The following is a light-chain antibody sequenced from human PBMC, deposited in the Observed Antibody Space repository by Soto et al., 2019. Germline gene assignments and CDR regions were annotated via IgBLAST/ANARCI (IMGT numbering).Light chain of an antibody. Sequence: QSALTQPRSVSGSPGQSGTISCTGTSSDVGGHNFVSWYQQHPGKAPKFMIYDVSKRPSGVPDRFSGSKSGNTASLTISGLQAEDEAAYYCCSYAGTYTRVFGGGTK. CDR1: SSDVGGHNF. CDR3: CSYAGTYTRV. J-gene: IGLJ3*02. CDR2: DVS. V-gene: IGLV2-11*01.